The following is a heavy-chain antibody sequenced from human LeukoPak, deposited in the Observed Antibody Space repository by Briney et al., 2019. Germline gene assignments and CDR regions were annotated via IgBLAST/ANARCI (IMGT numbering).Heavy chain of an antibody. Sequence: GGSLRLSCAASGFTFDDYAMHWVRQAPGKGLEWVSGISWNSGSIGYADSVKGRFTISRDNAKNSLYLQMNSLRAEDTAVYYCAKDPPGDILTIDYWGQGTLVTVSS. CDR3: AKDPPGDILTIDY. V-gene: IGHV3-9*01. CDR1: GFTFDDYA. J-gene: IGHJ4*02. CDR2: ISWNSGSI. D-gene: IGHD4/OR15-4a*01.